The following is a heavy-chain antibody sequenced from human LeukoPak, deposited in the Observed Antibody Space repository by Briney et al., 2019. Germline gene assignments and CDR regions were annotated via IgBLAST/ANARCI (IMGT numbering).Heavy chain of an antibody. J-gene: IGHJ6*03. Sequence: GGSLGLSCAASGFTFSDYYMNWIRQAPGKGLEWVSYISNSGGSIFYADSVKGRFTISRDNAKNSLYLQMNGLRAEDTAVYYCAREVGWSSSWYYYYYYMDVWGKGTTVTVSS. V-gene: IGHV3-11*04. CDR1: GFTFSDYY. D-gene: IGHD6-13*01. CDR2: ISNSGGSI. CDR3: AREVGWSSSWYYYYYYMDV.